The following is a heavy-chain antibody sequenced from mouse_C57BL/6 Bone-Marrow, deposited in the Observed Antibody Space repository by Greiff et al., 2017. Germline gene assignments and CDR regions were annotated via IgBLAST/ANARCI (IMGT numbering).Heavy chain of an antibody. V-gene: IGHV14-1*01. J-gene: IGHJ3*01. CDR3: TTTPIYYDYPWFAY. Sequence: VQLQQSGAELVRPGASVKLSCTASGFNIKDYYMHWVKQRPEQGLEWIGRIDPEDGDTEYAPKFQGTATMTADTSSNTAYLQLSSLTSEDTAVYYCTTTPIYYDYPWFAYWGQGTLVTVSA. D-gene: IGHD2-4*01. CDR2: IDPEDGDT. CDR1: GFNIKDYY.